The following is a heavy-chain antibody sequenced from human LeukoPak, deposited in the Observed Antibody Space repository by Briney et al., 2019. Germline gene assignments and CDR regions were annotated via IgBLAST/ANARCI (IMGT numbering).Heavy chain of an antibody. V-gene: IGHV3-7*05. Sequence: GRSLRLSCAASGFTFSSYWLSWVRQAPGKGLEWVANIKQDGSEKYHADSVKGRFTISRDNAKNSLYLQMNSLRAEDTAVYYCARAYSSPNWFDPWGQGTLVSVSS. CDR3: ARAYSSPNWFDP. CDR2: IKQDGSEK. CDR1: GFTFSSYW. J-gene: IGHJ5*02. D-gene: IGHD6-13*01.